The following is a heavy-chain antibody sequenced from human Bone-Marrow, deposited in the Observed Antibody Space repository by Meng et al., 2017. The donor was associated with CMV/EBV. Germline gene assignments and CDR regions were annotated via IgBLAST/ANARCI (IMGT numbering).Heavy chain of an antibody. CDR2: IYHSGCT. Sequence: GSLRLSCTVSGYSISSGYYWGWIRQPPGKGLEWIGSIYHSGCTYYNPSLKSRVTISVDTSKNQFSLKLSSVTDADTAVYYCASSVAMVSWFDPWGQGTLVTVSS. CDR1: GYSISSGYY. D-gene: IGHD5-12*01. J-gene: IGHJ5*02. V-gene: IGHV4-38-2*02. CDR3: ASSVAMVSWFDP.